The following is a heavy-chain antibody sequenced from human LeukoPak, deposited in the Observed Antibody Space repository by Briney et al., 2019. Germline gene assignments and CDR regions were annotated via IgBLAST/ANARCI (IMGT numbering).Heavy chain of an antibody. CDR1: GFTFDDYA. D-gene: IGHD3-9*01. V-gene: IGHV3-43*02. CDR3: EKDLLTGNDY. J-gene: IGHJ4*02. CDR2: ISGDGGST. Sequence: PGGSLRLSCAASGFTFDDYAMHWVRQAPGKGLEWVSLISGDGGSTYYADSVKGRFTISRDNSKNSLYLRMNSLRTEDTALYYCEKDLLTGNDYWGKGTLVTVSS.